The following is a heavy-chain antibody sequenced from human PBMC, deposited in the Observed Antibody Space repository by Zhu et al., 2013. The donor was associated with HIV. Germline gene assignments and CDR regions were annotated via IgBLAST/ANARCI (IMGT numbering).Heavy chain of an antibody. CDR1: GGTFSSYA. CDR2: IIPIFGTA. J-gene: IGHJ6*02. V-gene: IGHV1-69*01. CDR3: ASAGTFYYYYGMDV. D-gene: IGHD1-1*01. Sequence: QVQLVQSGAEVKKPGSSVKVSCKASGGTFSSYAISWVRQAPGQGLEWMGGIIPIFGTANYAQKFQGRVTITADESTSTAYMELSSLRSEDTAVYYCASAGTFYYYYGMDVWGQGTTVTVSS.